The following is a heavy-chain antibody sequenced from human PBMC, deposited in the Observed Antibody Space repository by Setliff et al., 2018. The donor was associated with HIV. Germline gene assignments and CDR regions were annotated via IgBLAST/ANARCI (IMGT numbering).Heavy chain of an antibody. CDR2: INHSGST. CDR3: AKVAVTGYCSTTSCQNWFDP. V-gene: IGHV4-34*01. D-gene: IGHD2-2*01. J-gene: IGHJ5*02. Sequence: PSETLSLTCAVYVESSSGFYWSWIRQPPGKGLEWIGEINHSGSTNYNPSLKSRVTISLDTSKNQFSLRLISVTAADTAVYYCAKVAVTGYCSTTSCQNWFDPWGQGTLVTVSS. CDR1: VESSSGFY.